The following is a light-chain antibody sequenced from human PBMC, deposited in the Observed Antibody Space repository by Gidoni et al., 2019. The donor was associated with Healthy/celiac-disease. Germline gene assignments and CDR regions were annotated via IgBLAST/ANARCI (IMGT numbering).Light chain of an antibody. Sequence: EIVLTQSPATLSLSPGERATLSCRASQSVSSYLAWYQQKPGQAPRLLIYDASNRATGIPARFSGSGSGTDFTLTISSLEPEDFAVYYCQQRSNWGFTFGEGTKVEIK. CDR1: QSVSSY. J-gene: IGKJ4*01. V-gene: IGKV3-11*01. CDR2: DAS. CDR3: QQRSNWGFT.